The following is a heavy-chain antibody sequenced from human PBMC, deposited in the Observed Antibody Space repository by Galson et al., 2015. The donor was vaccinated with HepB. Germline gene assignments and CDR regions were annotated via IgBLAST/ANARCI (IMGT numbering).Heavy chain of an antibody. CDR1: GFTFTSYS. J-gene: IGHJ4*02. Sequence: SLRLSCAASGFTFTSYSMNWVRQAPGKGLEWVSYISSSSNYIYYADSVKGRFTISRDNAKKSLYLQMNSLRAEDTAVYYCARENDYGDENFDYWGQGTLVTVPS. V-gene: IGHV3-21*01. CDR2: ISSSSNYI. D-gene: IGHD4-17*01. CDR3: ARENDYGDENFDY.